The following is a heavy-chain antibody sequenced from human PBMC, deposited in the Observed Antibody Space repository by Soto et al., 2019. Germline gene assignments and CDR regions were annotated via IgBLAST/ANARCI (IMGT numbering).Heavy chain of an antibody. CDR1: GFIVSNNY. D-gene: IGHD3-3*01. V-gene: IGHV3-53*01. CDR3: ARGGTIFGVVIIAPSHGMDV. CDR2: IYSGGST. J-gene: IGHJ6*02. Sequence: PGGSLRLSCAASGFIVSNNYMAWVRQASGKGLEWVSIIYSGGSTYYADSVKGRFTISRDDSKNTLYLQMNSLRVEDTAVYYCARGGTIFGVVIIAPSHGMDVWGQGTTVTVSS.